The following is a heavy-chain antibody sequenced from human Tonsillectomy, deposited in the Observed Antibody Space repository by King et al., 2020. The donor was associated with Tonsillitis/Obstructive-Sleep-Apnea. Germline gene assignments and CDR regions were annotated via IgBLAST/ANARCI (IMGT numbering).Heavy chain of an antibody. Sequence: EVQLVESGGGLIQPGGSLRLSCAASGFTVSSNYMSWVRQAPGKGLEWVSVIYIGGSTYYAYSVEGRFTISRDNTKTTLYLQMNSLRAEDTAVYYCARDQDYGSGSYFHYYYYMDVWGKGTTVTVSS. CDR2: IYIGGST. CDR1: GFTVSSNY. CDR3: ARDQDYGSGSYFHYYYYMDV. J-gene: IGHJ6*03. D-gene: IGHD3-10*01. V-gene: IGHV3-53*01.